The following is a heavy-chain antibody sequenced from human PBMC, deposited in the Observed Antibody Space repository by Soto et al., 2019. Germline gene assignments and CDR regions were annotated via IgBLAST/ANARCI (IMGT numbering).Heavy chain of an antibody. CDR1: GFTFSNAW. CDR3: TTDLVSYYDSSGYLTGDDY. Sequence: EVQLVESGGGLVKPGGSLRLSCAASGFTFSNAWMNWVRQAPGKGLEWVGRIKSKTDGGTTDYAAPVKGRFTISRDDSKNTLYLQMNSLKTEDTAVYYCTTDLVSYYDSSGYLTGDDYWGQGTLVTVSS. D-gene: IGHD3-22*01. J-gene: IGHJ4*02. CDR2: IKSKTDGGTT. V-gene: IGHV3-15*07.